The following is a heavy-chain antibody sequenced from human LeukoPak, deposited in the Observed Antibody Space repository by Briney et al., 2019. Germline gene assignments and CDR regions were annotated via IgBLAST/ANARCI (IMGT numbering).Heavy chain of an antibody. V-gene: IGHV3-15*01. CDR2: IKSKTDGGTT. D-gene: IGHD7-27*01. Sequence: SGGSLRLSCAASGFTFSNAWMSWVRQAPGKGLEWVGRIKSKTDGGTTDYAAPVKGRFTISRDDSKNTLYLQMNSLKTEDTAVYYCTTDLEATGGYYYYYMDVWGKGTTVTISS. J-gene: IGHJ6*03. CDR1: GFTFSNAW. CDR3: TTDLEATGGYYYYYMDV.